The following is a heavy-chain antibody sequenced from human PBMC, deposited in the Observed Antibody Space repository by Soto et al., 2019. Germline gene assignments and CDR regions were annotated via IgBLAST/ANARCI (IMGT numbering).Heavy chain of an antibody. CDR3: ARETAWNYGWFDP. J-gene: IGHJ5*02. CDR2: INPSGGST. D-gene: IGHD1-7*01. CDR1: GYTFTIYY. V-gene: IGHV1-46*03. Sequence: ASVNVSCKASGYTFTIYYMHWVLQAPGQGLEWMGIINPSGGSTSYAQKFQGRVTMTRDTSTSTDYMELSSLRSEDTAVYYCARETAWNYGWFDPWGQGTLVTVSS.